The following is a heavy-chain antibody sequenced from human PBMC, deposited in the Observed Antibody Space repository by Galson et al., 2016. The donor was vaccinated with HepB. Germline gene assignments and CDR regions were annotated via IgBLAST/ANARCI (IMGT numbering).Heavy chain of an antibody. J-gene: IGHJ6*02. CDR1: GFPLGSYW. Sequence: SLRLSCAASGFPLGSYWMTWVRQAPGKGLEWVAHIKPDGSEEYYLDSVKGRFTISRANAKNSLFLQMNSLRAEDTAVYYCARHQLFYYHYGMDFWGQGTPVTVSS. D-gene: IGHD1-1*01. CDR3: ARHQLFYYHYGMDF. V-gene: IGHV3-7*01. CDR2: IKPDGSEE.